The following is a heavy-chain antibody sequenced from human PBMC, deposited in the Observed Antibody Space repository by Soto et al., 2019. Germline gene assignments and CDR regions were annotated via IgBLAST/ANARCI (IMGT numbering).Heavy chain of an antibody. CDR3: ARGALRLGCSGGSCPTWFDP. CDR1: GGTFTAYT. Sequence: VKVSCKASGGTFTAYTIHWVRQAPGQRLEWMGWINAGNGDTKYSQKFQGRVTFTRDTSASTAYMDLSSLRSEDTAVYYCARGALRLGCSGGSCPTWFDPWGQGTLVTVSS. V-gene: IGHV1-3*01. J-gene: IGHJ5*02. CDR2: INAGNGDT. D-gene: IGHD2-15*01.